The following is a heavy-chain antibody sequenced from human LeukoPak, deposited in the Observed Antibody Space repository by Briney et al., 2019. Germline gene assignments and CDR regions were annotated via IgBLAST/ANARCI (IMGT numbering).Heavy chain of an antibody. CDR2: ISYDGSNK. CDR3: AREDTAMVTALFDY. D-gene: IGHD5-18*01. V-gene: IGHV3-30*04. CDR1: GFTFSSYA. Sequence: QPGGSLRLSCAASGFTFSSYAMHWVRQAPGKGLEWVAVISYDGSNKYYADSVKGRFTISRDNSKNTLYLQMNSLRAEDTAVYYCAREDTAMVTALFDYWGQGTLVTVSS. J-gene: IGHJ4*02.